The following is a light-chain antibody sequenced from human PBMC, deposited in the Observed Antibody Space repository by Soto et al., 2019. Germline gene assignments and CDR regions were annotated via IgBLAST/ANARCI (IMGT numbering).Light chain of an antibody. V-gene: IGKV1-12*01. CDR1: QGISSY. J-gene: IGKJ3*01. CDR3: QLANSFPLT. CDR2: AAS. Sequence: DIQLAQSPSSLSASVGDRVTITCRVSQGISSYLNWYRQKPGKVPKLLIYAASTLQSGVPSRFSGSGSGTDFTLTISSLQPEDFATYYCQLANSFPLTFGPGTKVDIK.